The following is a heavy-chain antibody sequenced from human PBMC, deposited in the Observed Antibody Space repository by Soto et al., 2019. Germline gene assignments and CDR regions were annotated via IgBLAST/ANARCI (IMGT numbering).Heavy chain of an antibody. CDR2: ISYDGSNK. J-gene: IGHJ6*02. Sequence: PGGSLRLSCAASGFTFSSYAMHWVRQAPGKGLEWVAVISYDGSNKYYADSVKGRFTISRDNSKNTLYLQMNSLRAEDTAVYYCARDVVLQRQTDFVYYYSVGMDVWGQGTTVTFS. V-gene: IGHV3-30-3*01. CDR1: GFTFSSYA. D-gene: IGHD2-21*01. CDR3: ARDVVLQRQTDFVYYYSVGMDV.